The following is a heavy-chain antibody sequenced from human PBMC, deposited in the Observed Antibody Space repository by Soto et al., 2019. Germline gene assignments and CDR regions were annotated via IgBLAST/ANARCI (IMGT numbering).Heavy chain of an antibody. CDR2: IYSTGTT. CDR3: AKDGRGSGSHYNSFGY. V-gene: IGHV3-53*01. D-gene: IGHD3-10*01. J-gene: IGHJ4*02. Sequence: EVQLVESGVGLIQPGGSLKLSCAASGFTVGNNYMSWVRQAPGKGLEWVSLIYSTGTTKYADSVKGRFTVSRDNDKNTLYLQMNSLRAEDTAVYYCAKDGRGSGSHYNSFGYWGQGTLVTVSS. CDR1: GFTVGNNY.